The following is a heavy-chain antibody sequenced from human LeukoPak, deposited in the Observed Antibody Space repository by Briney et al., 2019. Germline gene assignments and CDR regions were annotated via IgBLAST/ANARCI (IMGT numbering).Heavy chain of an antibody. Sequence: GASVKVSCKASGYTFTSYGISWVRQAPGQGLEWMGWISAYNGNTNYAQKLQGRVTMTTDTSTSTAYMELRSLRSDDTAVYYCARATPGIAAAGTRVIDYWGQGTLVTVSS. CDR1: GYTFTSYG. CDR2: ISAYNGNT. J-gene: IGHJ4*02. V-gene: IGHV1-18*01. D-gene: IGHD6-13*01. CDR3: ARATPGIAAAGTRVIDY.